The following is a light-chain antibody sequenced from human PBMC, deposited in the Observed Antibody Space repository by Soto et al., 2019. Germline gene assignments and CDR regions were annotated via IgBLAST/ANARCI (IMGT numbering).Light chain of an antibody. Sequence: DIQVTQSPSSLSASVGDRVTISCRASQSISGYLNWYQQKPGKAPNLLIFDASSLQSGVPSRFSGRGSGAEYTLTISSLQPEDFATYFCQHSYSNFPITFGQGTRREIK. CDR3: QHSYSNFPIT. V-gene: IGKV1-39*01. J-gene: IGKJ5*01. CDR2: DAS. CDR1: QSISGY.